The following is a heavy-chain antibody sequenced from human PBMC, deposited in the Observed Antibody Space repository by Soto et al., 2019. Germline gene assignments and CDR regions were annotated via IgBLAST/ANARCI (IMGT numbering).Heavy chain of an antibody. CDR2: VYYSGNT. CDR1: GDSINGYY. CDR3: AIHGGAYSRGLFDY. Sequence: SENLSLTCSVPGDSINGYYWSWIRQPPGKGLERIGYVYYSGNTNYNPSLKSRVTISVDMSKNQFSLKLTSVTAADTSLYYCAIHGGAYSRGLFDYWGQGTSDTVSA. V-gene: IGHV4-59*08. J-gene: IGHJ4*02. D-gene: IGHD4-4*01.